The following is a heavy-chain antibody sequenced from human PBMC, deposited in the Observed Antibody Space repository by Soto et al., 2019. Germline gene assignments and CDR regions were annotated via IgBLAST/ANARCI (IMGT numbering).Heavy chain of an antibody. J-gene: IGHJ6*02. V-gene: IGHV2-5*02. CDR3: IQSRCGGDFLLSYPYYYYNGMDV. CDR2: IYWDDDK. Sequence: QITLKESGPTLVKPTQTLTLTCTFSAISLSTGGVGVGWIRQPPGKALEWLTLIYWDDDKRYSPSLRSRLTITKDTSKNLVVLTMANMDPVDTATYYCIQSRCGGDFLLSYPYYYYNGMDVWGQCSTVTVS. CDR1: AISLSTGGVG. D-gene: IGHD2-21*02.